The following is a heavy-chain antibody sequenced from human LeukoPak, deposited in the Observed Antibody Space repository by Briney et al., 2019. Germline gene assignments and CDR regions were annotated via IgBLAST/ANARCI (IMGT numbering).Heavy chain of an antibody. V-gene: IGHV1-69*11. CDR2: IIPILGTA. CDR1: GGTFSSYA. Sequence: ASVKVSCKASGGTFSSYAISWVRQVPGQGLEWMGRIIPILGTANYAQKFQGRVTITTDESTSTAYMELSSLRSEDTAVYYCARDYGEWGRYYFDYWGQGTLVTVSS. CDR3: ARDYGEWGRYYFDY. D-gene: IGHD1-26*01. J-gene: IGHJ4*02.